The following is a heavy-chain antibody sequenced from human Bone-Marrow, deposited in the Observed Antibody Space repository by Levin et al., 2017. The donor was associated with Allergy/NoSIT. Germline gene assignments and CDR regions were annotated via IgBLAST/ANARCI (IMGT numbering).Heavy chain of an antibody. CDR3: VRGPGRGYDGEN. Sequence: SETLSLNCSVSGVSMTSSYWSWIRQPPGKGPEWIGYISYNGDVNSNPSLKGRVTISLDTSNNQFSLKLTSATAADTAFYYCVRGPGRGYDGENWGQGILVTVSS. D-gene: IGHD5-12*01. V-gene: IGHV4-59*01. CDR1: GVSMTSSY. CDR2: ISYNGDV. J-gene: IGHJ4*02.